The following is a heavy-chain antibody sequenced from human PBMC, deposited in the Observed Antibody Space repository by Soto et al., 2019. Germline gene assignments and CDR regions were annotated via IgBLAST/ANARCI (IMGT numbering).Heavy chain of an antibody. D-gene: IGHD2-15*01. Sequence: EVQLVESGGGLVQPGGSLRLSCAASGFTFIIYEMNWVRQAPGKGLEWVSYVSSNGSAIYYADSVTGRFTISRDNAKKSLYLQMNNLIAEDTAVYYSAAALEDGDNYFEYWGQGALVTFSS. CDR2: VSSNGSAI. CDR3: AAALEDGDNYFEY. V-gene: IGHV3-48*03. J-gene: IGHJ4*02. CDR1: GFTFIIYE.